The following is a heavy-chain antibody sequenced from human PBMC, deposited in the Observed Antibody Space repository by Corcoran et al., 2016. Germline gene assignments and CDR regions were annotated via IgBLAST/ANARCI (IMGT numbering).Heavy chain of an antibody. CDR2: ISSISSTI. J-gene: IGHJ4*02. CDR1: GFTFGSYS. D-gene: IGHD2-15*01. V-gene: IGHV3-48*04. Sequence: EVQLVESGGAWVQPGGPLSLSCAAPGFTFGSYSMNWVRQAPGKGLEWVPYISSISSTIYYADSVKGRFTSSRDNAKNSLYLQMNSLRAEDTAVYYCARDRGGKDYWGQGTLVTVSS. CDR3: ARDRGGKDY.